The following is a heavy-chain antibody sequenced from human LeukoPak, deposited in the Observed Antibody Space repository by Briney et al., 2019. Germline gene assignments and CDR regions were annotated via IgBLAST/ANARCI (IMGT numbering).Heavy chain of an antibody. Sequence: GGSLRLSCAASGFTFSSYAMSWVRQAPGKGLEWVSAISGSGGSTYYADSVKGRFTTSRDNSKNTLYLQMNSLRAEDTAVYYCAKGWELFPTLLSYWGQGTLVTVSS. J-gene: IGHJ4*02. D-gene: IGHD1-26*01. CDR3: AKGWELFPTLLSY. V-gene: IGHV3-23*01. CDR2: ISGSGGST. CDR1: GFTFSSYA.